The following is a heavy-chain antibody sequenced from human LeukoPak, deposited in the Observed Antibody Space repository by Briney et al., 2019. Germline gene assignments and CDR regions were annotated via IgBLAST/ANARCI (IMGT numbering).Heavy chain of an antibody. D-gene: IGHD2-21*02. CDR1: GFASTSAW. V-gene: IGHV3-15*01. J-gene: IGHJ4*02. CDR3: TADWPGDSYPIDY. Sequence: GGSLRLSCAASGFASTSAWMSWVRQAPGKGLEWVGRVKSKADGETTDYAAPVKDRFIISRDDSKNMQYLQMNSLKTEDTAIYFCTADWPGDSYPIDYWGQGIQVTVSS. CDR2: VKSKADGETT.